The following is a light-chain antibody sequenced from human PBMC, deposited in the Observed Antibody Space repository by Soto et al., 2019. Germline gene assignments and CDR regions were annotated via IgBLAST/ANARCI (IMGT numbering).Light chain of an antibody. V-gene: IGLV2-14*01. CDR2: DVR. Sequence: QSVLTQPASVSGSPGQPITISCTGTSSDVGGYNYVSWYQQHPGKAPKLIIYDVRNRPSGVSNRSSGSKSGNTASLTISGLQTEDEADYYCSSYTSINTRVFGTGTKVTVL. CDR3: SSYTSINTRV. CDR1: SSDVGGYNY. J-gene: IGLJ1*01.